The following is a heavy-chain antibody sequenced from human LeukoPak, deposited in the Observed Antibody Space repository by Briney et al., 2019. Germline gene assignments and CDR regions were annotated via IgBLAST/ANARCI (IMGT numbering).Heavy chain of an antibody. CDR2: ISANNGNT. Sequence: GASVKVSCKASGYTFTSYGITWVRQAPGQGLEWMGRISANNGNTNYAQKLQGRVTMTTDTSTSTAFMKVRSLRSDDTAVYYCGRNYGENYWGQGTLVTVSS. J-gene: IGHJ4*02. CDR3: GRNYGENY. CDR1: GYTFTSYG. V-gene: IGHV1-18*01. D-gene: IGHD4-17*01.